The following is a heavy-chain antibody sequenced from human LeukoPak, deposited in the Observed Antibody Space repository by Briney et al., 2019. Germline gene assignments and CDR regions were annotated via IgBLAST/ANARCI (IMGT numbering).Heavy chain of an antibody. Sequence: ASVKVSCKASGYTFTSYYMHWVRQAPGQGLEWMGIINPSGGSTSYAQKFQGRVTMTRDTSTSTVYMELSSLRSEDTAVYYCARARGYSYGYVPGLDCWGQGTLVTVSS. D-gene: IGHD5-18*01. V-gene: IGHV1-46*01. CDR2: INPSGGST. J-gene: IGHJ4*02. CDR3: ARARGYSYGYVPGLDC. CDR1: GYTFTSYY.